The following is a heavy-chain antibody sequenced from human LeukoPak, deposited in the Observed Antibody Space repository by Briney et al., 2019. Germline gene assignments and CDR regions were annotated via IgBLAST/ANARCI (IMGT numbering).Heavy chain of an antibody. J-gene: IGHJ4*02. CDR3: VKGSSGGRPYYFDS. CDR2: ISGAADNA. D-gene: IGHD2-15*01. CDR1: GFTFTNYV. Sequence: GGSLRLSCAASGFTFTNYVMSWVRQAPGEGLDWVSAISGAADNAFHADSIKGWFTISRDNSKNTLYLQMNSLRAEDTAVYYCVKGSSGGRPYYFDSWGRGTLVTVSS. V-gene: IGHV3-23*01.